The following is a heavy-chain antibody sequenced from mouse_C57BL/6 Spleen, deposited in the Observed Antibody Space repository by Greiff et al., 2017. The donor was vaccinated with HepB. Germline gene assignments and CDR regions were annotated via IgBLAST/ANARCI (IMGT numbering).Heavy chain of an antibody. CDR2: IDPETGGT. D-gene: IGHD1-1*01. V-gene: IGHV1-15*01. CDR3: TRETTVVAEAMDY. CDR1: GYTFTDYE. Sequence: QVQLQQSGAELVRPGASVTLSCKASGYTFTDYEMHWVKQTPVHGLEWIGAIDPETGGTAYNQKFKGKAILTADKSSSTAYMELRSLTSEDSAVYYCTRETTVVAEAMDYWGQGTSVTVSS. J-gene: IGHJ4*01.